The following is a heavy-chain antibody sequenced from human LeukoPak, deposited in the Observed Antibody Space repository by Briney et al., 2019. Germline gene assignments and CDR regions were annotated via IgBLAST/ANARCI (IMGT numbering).Heavy chain of an antibody. J-gene: IGHJ4*02. CDR2: IYYSGST. V-gene: IGHV4-31*03. Sequence: SQTLSLTCTVSGGSVRSGGYSWGWIRQHPGKGLEWIGYIYYSGSTYHNPSLESRVTISVDTSKSQFSLKLSSVTAADTAVYFCARGDCSSTTCPFDYWGQGTLVTVSS. CDR1: GGSVRSGGYS. D-gene: IGHD2-2*01. CDR3: ARGDCSSTTCPFDY.